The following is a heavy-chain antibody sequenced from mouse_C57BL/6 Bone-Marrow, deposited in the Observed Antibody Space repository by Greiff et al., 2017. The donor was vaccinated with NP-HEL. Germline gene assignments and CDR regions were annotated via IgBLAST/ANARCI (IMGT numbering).Heavy chain of an antibody. CDR3: AIYYDYDVLDY. CDR1: GYTFTSYW. Sequence: QVQLQQPGAELVMPGASVKLSCKASGYTFTSYWMHWVKQRPGQGLEWIGEIDPSDSYTNYNQKFKGKSTLTVDKSSSTAYMQLSSLTSEDSAVYYCAIYYDYDVLDYWGQGTTLTVSS. J-gene: IGHJ2*01. CDR2: IDPSDSYT. V-gene: IGHV1-69*01. D-gene: IGHD2-4*01.